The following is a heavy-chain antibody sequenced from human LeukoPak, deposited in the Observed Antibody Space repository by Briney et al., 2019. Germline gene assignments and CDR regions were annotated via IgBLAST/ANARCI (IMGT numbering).Heavy chain of an antibody. V-gene: IGHV4-34*01. J-gene: IGHJ3*02. Sequence: SETLSLTCAVYGGSFSGYYWNWIRQPPGKGLEWIGEINHSGSTNYISSLKSRVTISIDTSKNQFSLKMSSVTAADTAVYYCASGLMGAGSSGAFDIWGQGTLVTVSS. CDR2: INHSGST. D-gene: IGHD1-26*01. CDR1: GGSFSGYY. CDR3: ASGLMGAGSSGAFDI.